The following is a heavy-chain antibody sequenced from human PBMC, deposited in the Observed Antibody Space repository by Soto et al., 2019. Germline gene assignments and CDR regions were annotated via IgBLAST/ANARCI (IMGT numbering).Heavy chain of an antibody. J-gene: IGHJ6*03. Sequence: GGSLRLSCAASGFTFSSYWMHWVRQAPGKGLVWVSRINSDGSSTSYADSVKGRFTISRDNAKNTLYLQMNSLRAEDTAVYYCARARRIVVVPAATVRYYYYYMDVWGKGTTVTVSS. D-gene: IGHD2-2*01. CDR3: ARARRIVVVPAATVRYYYYYMDV. CDR2: INSDGSST. CDR1: GFTFSSYW. V-gene: IGHV3-74*01.